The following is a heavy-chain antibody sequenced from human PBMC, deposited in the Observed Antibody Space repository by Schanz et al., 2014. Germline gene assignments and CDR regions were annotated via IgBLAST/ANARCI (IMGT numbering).Heavy chain of an antibody. D-gene: IGHD3-9*01. CDR3: AKVDRTRYYAMDV. Sequence: QVQLVQPGAEVKKPGASVKVSCKASGYTFTSYYMHWVRQAPGQGLEWMGIINPSGGSTSYAQKFQGRVTMTRDTSTSTVYMEVSGLRSEDTAVYYCAKVDRTRYYAMDVWGQGTTVTVSS. V-gene: IGHV1-46*01. CDR2: INPSGGST. J-gene: IGHJ6*02. CDR1: GYTFTSYY.